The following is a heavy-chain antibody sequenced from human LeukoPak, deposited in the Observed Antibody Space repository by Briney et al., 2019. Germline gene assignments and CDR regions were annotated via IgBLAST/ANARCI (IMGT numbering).Heavy chain of an antibody. D-gene: IGHD6-13*01. V-gene: IGHV3-23*01. CDR1: GFTFSSYA. CDR3: AKYSSSWYYFDY. CDR2: ISGSGGGT. J-gene: IGHJ4*02. Sequence: GGSLRLSCAASGFTFSSYAMGWVRQAPGKGLEWVSAISGSGGGTYYADSVKGRFTISRDNSKNTLYLQMNSLRAEDTAVYYYAKYSSSWYYFDYWGQGTLVTVSS.